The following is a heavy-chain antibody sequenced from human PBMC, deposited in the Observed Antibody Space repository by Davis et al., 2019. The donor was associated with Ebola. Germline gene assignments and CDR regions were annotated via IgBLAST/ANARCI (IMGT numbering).Heavy chain of an antibody. D-gene: IGHD3-3*01. CDR1: GYTFSSYA. CDR2: INAGNGNT. J-gene: IGHJ6*02. V-gene: IGHV1-3*01. CDR3: ARDQRFLEWLPNYYYYGMDV. Sequence: ASVKVSCKASGYTFSSYAMHWVRQAPGQRLEWMGWINAGNGNTTYSQKFQGRVTITRDTSASTAYMELSSLRSEDTAVYYCARDQRFLEWLPNYYYYGMDVWGQGTTVTVSS.